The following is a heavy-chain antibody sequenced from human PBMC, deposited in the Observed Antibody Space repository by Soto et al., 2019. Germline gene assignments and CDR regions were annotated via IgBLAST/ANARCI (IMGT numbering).Heavy chain of an antibody. CDR3: ARSYSSGWEFDY. CDR2: ISSTGRTI. D-gene: IGHD6-19*01. V-gene: IGHV3-11*01. J-gene: IGHJ4*02. Sequence: GGSLRLSCAASGFRFSVYWMSWVRQAPGKGLEWVSYISSTGRTIYYADSVKGRFTVSRDNAQNSLSLKLNSLRVEDTAVYYCARSYSSGWEFDYWGQGTQVTVSS. CDR1: GFRFSVYW.